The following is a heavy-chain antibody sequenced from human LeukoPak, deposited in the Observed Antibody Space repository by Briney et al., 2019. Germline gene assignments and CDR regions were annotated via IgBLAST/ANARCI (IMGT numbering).Heavy chain of an antibody. Sequence: GGSLRLSCAASGFTFSTYWMTWVRQAPGKGPEWVANIKEDGSATYYVDSVKGRFTISRDNAKKSLYLQMNSLRAEDTAVYYCARDFGYFWGQGTLVTVSS. CDR1: GFTFSTYW. CDR2: IKEDGSAT. CDR3: ARDFGYF. J-gene: IGHJ4*02. D-gene: IGHD3-10*01. V-gene: IGHV3-7*04.